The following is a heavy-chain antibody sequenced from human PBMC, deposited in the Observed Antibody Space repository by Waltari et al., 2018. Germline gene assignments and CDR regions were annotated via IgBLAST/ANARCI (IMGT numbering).Heavy chain of an antibody. CDR1: RFTFSTYA. Sequence: EVQLLESAGGFVQPGGSLRISCATYRFTFSTYAMSWVRQAPGQGLEWVSTFNGNGGGTYYADSVKGRFTISRDNSKNTLYLQMNSLRVEDTAVYFCAKDNALHWFDPWGQGTLVTVSS. D-gene: IGHD2-8*01. J-gene: IGHJ5*02. CDR3: AKDNALHWFDP. CDR2: FNGNGGGT. V-gene: IGHV3-23*01.